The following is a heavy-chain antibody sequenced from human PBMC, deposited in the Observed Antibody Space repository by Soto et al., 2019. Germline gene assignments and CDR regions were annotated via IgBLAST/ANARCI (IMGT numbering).Heavy chain of an antibody. Sequence: XECLYGACKGSGYNLSSYWIGWVRQMPGKGLEWMGIIYAGDSDTRYSPSFQGQVTISVDKSITTAYLQWSSLKASDAAMYYCARVGFFQLLLGGSMDDWGQGTTVTVSS. J-gene: IGHJ6*02. CDR1: GYNLSSYW. D-gene: IGHD3-10*01. CDR3: ARVGFFQLLLGGSMDD. V-gene: IGHV5-51*01. CDR2: IYAGDSDT.